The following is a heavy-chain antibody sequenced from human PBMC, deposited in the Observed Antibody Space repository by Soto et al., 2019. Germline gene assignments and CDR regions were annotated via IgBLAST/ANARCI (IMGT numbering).Heavy chain of an antibody. V-gene: IGHV1-69*01. Sequence: QVQLVQSGAEVKKPGSSVKVSCKASGGTFSSYAISWVRQAPGQGLEWMGGIIPIFGTANYAQKFQGRVTITTDESTSTAYMELSSLSSEDTAVYYCARGDYVWGSYRANYDAFDIWGQGTMVTVSS. CDR3: ARGDYVWGSYRANYDAFDI. D-gene: IGHD3-16*02. CDR2: IIPIFGTA. CDR1: GGTFSSYA. J-gene: IGHJ3*02.